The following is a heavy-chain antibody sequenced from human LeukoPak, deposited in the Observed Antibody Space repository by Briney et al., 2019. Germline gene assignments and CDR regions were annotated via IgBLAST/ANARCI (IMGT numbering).Heavy chain of an antibody. Sequence: GASVKVSCKASGGTFSSYAISWVRQVPGQGLEWMGRIIPIFGTANYAQKFQGRVTITTGESTSTAYMELSSLRSEDTAVYYCAREWYYYDSSGSENYYFDYWGQGTLVTVSS. CDR3: AREWYYYDSSGSENYYFDY. V-gene: IGHV1-69*05. D-gene: IGHD3-22*01. CDR2: IIPIFGTA. CDR1: GGTFSSYA. J-gene: IGHJ4*02.